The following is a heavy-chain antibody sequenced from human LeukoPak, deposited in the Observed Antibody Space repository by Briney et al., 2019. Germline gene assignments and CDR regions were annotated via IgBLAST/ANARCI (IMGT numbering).Heavy chain of an antibody. CDR1: GGTFSSYA. V-gene: IGHV1-69*06. CDR3: ARGWVSMCGGVILDAFDM. Sequence: GASVKVSCKASGGTFSSYAISWVRQAPGQGLEWMGGIILIFGTTNYAQKFQGRVTITADKSTNTAYMELRNLRSDDTAVYYCARGWVSMCGGVILDAFDMWGQGTMVTVSS. J-gene: IGHJ3*02. CDR2: IILIFGTT. D-gene: IGHD3-16*01.